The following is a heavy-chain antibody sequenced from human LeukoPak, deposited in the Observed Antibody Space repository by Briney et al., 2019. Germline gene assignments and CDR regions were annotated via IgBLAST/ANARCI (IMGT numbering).Heavy chain of an antibody. CDR1: GFTFSSYS. J-gene: IGHJ4*02. D-gene: IGHD5-18*01. Sequence: GGSLRLSCAASGFTFSSYSMNWVRQAPGKGLEWVSYISSSSSTIYYADSVKGRFTISRDNAKNSLYLQMNSLRAEDTAVYYCARDEGIQLWEAHFDYWGQGALVTVSS. CDR3: ARDEGIQLWEAHFDY. CDR2: ISSSSSTI. V-gene: IGHV3-48*04.